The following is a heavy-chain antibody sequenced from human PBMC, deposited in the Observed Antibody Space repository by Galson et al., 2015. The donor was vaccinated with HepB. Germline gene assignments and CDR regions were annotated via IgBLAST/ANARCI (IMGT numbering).Heavy chain of an antibody. Sequence: QSGAEVKKPGESLKISCKGSGYSFTSYWIGWVRQMPGKGLEWMGIIYPGDSDTRYSPSFQGQVTISADKSISTAYLQWSSLKASDTAMYYCARLITYYYDSSGYPSYYFDYWGQGTLVTVSS. D-gene: IGHD3-22*01. CDR1: GYSFTSYW. V-gene: IGHV5-51*01. J-gene: IGHJ4*02. CDR2: IYPGDSDT. CDR3: ARLITYYYDSSGYPSYYFDY.